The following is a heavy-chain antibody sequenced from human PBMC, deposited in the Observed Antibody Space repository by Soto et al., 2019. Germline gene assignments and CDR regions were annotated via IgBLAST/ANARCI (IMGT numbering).Heavy chain of an antibody. D-gene: IGHD2-21*02. J-gene: IGHJ4*02. CDR1: GGTFSTYS. V-gene: IGHV1-69*01. Sequence: VQLVQSGAEVRQPGSSVRVSCKASGGTFSTYSVTWVRQAPGQGLEWMGGIIPIYDSPYYAQKFLGRDSLTADSSTNSAYMVVSRQTSEDPAMYFFSGASASVTQFPLRYWGQGTRVVVSA. CDR3: SGASASVTQFPLRY. CDR2: IIPIYDSP.